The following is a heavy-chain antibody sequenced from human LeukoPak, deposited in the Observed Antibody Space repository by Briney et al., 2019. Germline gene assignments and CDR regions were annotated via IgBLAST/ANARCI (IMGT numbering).Heavy chain of an antibody. CDR1: GFAFSSFA. J-gene: IGHJ6*03. CDR2: INGGGNTT. Sequence: GGSLRLSRAASGFAFSSFAMGWVRQSPGKGLEWLSTINGGGNTTFYADSVKGRFTIFRDNSKNALYLHMDSLRPDDTAIYYCTKELHVAVAVADYYYFYMDVWGRGTAVTVSS. D-gene: IGHD6-19*01. V-gene: IGHV3-23*01. CDR3: TKELHVAVAVADYYYFYMDV.